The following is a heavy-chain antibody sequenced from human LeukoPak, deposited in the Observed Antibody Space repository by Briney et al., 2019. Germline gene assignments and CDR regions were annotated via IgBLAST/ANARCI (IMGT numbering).Heavy chain of an antibody. Sequence: PSETLSLTCTVSGGSISSYYWSWIRQPAGKGLEWIGRIYTSGSTNYNPSLKSRVTMSVDTSKNQFSLQLSSVTAADTAVYYCARERVVGDYYDSSGYMDYWGQGTLVTVSS. D-gene: IGHD3-22*01. J-gene: IGHJ4*02. V-gene: IGHV4-4*07. CDR2: IYTSGST. CDR1: GGSISSYY. CDR3: ARERVVGDYYDSSGYMDY.